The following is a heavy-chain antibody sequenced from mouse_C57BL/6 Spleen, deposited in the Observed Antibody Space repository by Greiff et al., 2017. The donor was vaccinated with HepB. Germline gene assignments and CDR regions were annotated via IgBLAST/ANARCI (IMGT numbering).Heavy chain of an antibody. CDR3: ATGYNGFAY. Sequence: EVKLMESGPGLVKPSQSLSLTCSVPGYSITSGYYWNWIRQFPGNKLEWMGYISYDGSNNYNPSLKNRISITRDTSKNQFFLKLNSVTTEDTATYYCATGYNGFAYWGQGTLVTVSA. J-gene: IGHJ3*01. CDR2: ISYDGSN. CDR1: GYSITSGYY. V-gene: IGHV3-6*01. D-gene: IGHD1-3*01.